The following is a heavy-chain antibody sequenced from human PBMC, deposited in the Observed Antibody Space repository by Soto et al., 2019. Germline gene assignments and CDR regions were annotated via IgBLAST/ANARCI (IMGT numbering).Heavy chain of an antibody. CDR2: IYRSGST. CDR3: ARDFDDSGTSYFDY. Sequence: SETLSLTCNVSGASISSGDYYWSWIRQPPGKGLEWIGYIYRSGSTYYNPSLKSRVTMSVDRSKNQFSLKLSSVTAADTAVYYCARDFDDSGTSYFDYWGQGILVTVSS. D-gene: IGHD3-10*01. V-gene: IGHV4-30-4*01. J-gene: IGHJ4*02. CDR1: GASISSGDYY.